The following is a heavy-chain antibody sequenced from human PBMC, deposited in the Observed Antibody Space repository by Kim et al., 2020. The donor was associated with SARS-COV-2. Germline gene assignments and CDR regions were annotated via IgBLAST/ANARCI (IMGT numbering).Heavy chain of an antibody. D-gene: IGHD3-10*01. CDR2: IYYSGSISYIP. V-gene: IGHV4-31*03. CDR3: ARAPIWFGGLGWFDS. CDR1: GGSINSGGYY. J-gene: IGHJ5*01. Sequence: SETLSLTCIVSGGSINSGGYYWSWIRQHPGKGLEWIGYIYYSGSISYIPSYNPSLKSRVTILLDTSKNQFSLNLTSVTAADTAVYYCARAPIWFGGLGWFDSWGQGTLVTVSS.